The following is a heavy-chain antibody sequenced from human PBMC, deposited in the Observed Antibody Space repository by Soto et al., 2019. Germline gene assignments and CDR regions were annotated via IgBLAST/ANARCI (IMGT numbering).Heavy chain of an antibody. J-gene: IGHJ6*02. CDR1: AFTFSRNW. Sequence: EVQLVESGGGLVQPGGSLRLSCVLSAFTFSRNWMGWVRQAPGKGLEWVANMSPAETEKYYVDSVRGRFTISRDGAENSLHLQMNSLRAEDTALYYCARHGFPNGLDLWGQGTTVTVSS. CDR3: ARHGFPNGLDL. D-gene: IGHD3-10*01. CDR2: MSPAETEK. V-gene: IGHV3-7*03.